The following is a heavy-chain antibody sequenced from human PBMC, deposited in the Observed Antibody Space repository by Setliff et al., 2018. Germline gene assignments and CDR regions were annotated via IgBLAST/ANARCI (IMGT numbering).Heavy chain of an antibody. D-gene: IGHD3-10*01. Sequence: PSETLSLTCTVSGGSISNSTFYWGWIRQPPGKGLEWIGSINYYGNMFHDGTTYSTYYNPSLKSRVTISIDTSKSQFSLKLSSVTAADTALYYCARDRSTVIRGVTSFFYYYMDVWGGGSTGTSP. V-gene: IGHV4-39*07. CDR3: ARDRSTVIRGVTSFFYYYMDV. J-gene: IGHJ6*03. CDR1: GGSISNSTFY. CDR2: INYYGNMFHDGTTYST.